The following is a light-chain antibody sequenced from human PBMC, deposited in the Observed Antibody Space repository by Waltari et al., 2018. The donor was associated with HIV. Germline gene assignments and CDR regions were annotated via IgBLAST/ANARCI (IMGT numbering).Light chain of an antibody. CDR1: SSDIGAYNF. CDR2: EVS. V-gene: IGLV2-14*01. Sequence: QSALTQPASVSGSPGQSITSSCSGSSSDIGAYNFVSWYQQHPGKAPKLIIYEVSNRPSGVSDRFSGSSSGNTASLTISGLQAEDEADYYCSSYTTRNTLLFGGGTRLTVL. CDR3: SSYTTRNTLL. J-gene: IGLJ2*01.